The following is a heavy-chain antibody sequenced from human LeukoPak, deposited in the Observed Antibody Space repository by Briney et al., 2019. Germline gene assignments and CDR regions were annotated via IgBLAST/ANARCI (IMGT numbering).Heavy chain of an antibody. CDR1: GFTFSNAW. J-gene: IGHJ4*02. CDR2: IKSKTDGGTT. Sequence: GGSXXLSWAXAGFTFSNAWMSWVRQAPGKGLEWVGRIKSKTDGGTTDYAAPVKGKFTISRDDKKNTLYLQMNSLKTEDTAVYYCTTEEGYWGQGTLVTVSS. CDR3: TTEEGY. V-gene: IGHV3-15*01.